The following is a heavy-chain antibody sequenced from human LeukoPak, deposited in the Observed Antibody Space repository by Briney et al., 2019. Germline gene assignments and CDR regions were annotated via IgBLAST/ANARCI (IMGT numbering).Heavy chain of an antibody. V-gene: IGHV1-69*01. D-gene: IGHD1-26*01. Sequence: SVKVSCKASGGTFISYAISWVRQAPGQGLEWRGGIIPIFGTAIYAQKFQARVTITADESTSTAYMELSSLRSEDTAVYYCARVGSGSSPFDYWGQGTLVTVSS. CDR2: IIPIFGTA. CDR1: GGTFISYA. CDR3: ARVGSGSSPFDY. J-gene: IGHJ4*02.